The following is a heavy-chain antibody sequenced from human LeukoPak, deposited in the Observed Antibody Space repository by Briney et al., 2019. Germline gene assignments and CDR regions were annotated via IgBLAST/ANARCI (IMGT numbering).Heavy chain of an antibody. D-gene: IGHD4-17*01. CDR3: ARDPPSTVTTGDY. Sequence: WASVKVSCKASGGTFSSYAISWVRQAPGQGPEWMGRIIPIFGTANYAQKFQGRVTITTDESTSTAYMELSSLRSEDTAVYYCARDPPSTVTTGDYWGQGTLVTVSS. CDR2: IIPIFGTA. J-gene: IGHJ4*02. V-gene: IGHV1-69*05. CDR1: GGTFSSYA.